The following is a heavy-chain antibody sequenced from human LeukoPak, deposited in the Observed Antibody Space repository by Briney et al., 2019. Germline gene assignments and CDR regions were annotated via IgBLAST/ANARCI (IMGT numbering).Heavy chain of an antibody. V-gene: IGHV3-48*01. CDR3: ARDSFAAVAGLFDY. J-gene: IGHJ4*02. CDR1: GFTFSRYS. Sequence: PGGSLRLSCAASGFTFSRYSLNWVRQAPGKGLEWVSYISSSSTTIYYADSVKGRFTISRDNAENSLYLQMNSLRAEDTAVYYCARDSFAAVAGLFDYWGQGTLVTVSS. D-gene: IGHD6-19*01. CDR2: ISSSSTTI.